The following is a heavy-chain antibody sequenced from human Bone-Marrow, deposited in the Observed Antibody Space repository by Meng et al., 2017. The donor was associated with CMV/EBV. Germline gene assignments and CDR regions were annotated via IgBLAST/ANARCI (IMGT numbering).Heavy chain of an antibody. V-gene: IGHV1-18*01. J-gene: IGHJ4*02. CDR2: ISAYNGDT. Sequence: QVQLLQSGAEVKKPVASVKVSCKASGYTFTSYGISWVRQAPGQGLEWVGWISAYNGDTNYAQKLQGRVTMTTDTSTNSAYMELRSLRSDDTAVYYCARGPSGSYFRPFDYWGQGTLVTVSS. CDR3: ARGPSGSYFRPFDY. D-gene: IGHD1-26*01. CDR1: GYTFTSYG.